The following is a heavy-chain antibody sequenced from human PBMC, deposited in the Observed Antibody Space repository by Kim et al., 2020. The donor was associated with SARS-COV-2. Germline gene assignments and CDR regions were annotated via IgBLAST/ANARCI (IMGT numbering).Heavy chain of an antibody. Sequence: ASPGKGRFTISRDNAKNSLYLQMNSLRAEDTAVYYCASMVRGVSGSDFDYWGQGTLVTVSS. V-gene: IGHV3-48*03. CDR3: ASMVRGVSGSDFDY. J-gene: IGHJ4*02. D-gene: IGHD3-10*01.